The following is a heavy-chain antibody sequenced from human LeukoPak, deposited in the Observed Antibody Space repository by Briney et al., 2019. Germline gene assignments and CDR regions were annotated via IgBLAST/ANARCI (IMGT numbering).Heavy chain of an antibody. V-gene: IGHV1-8*01. Sequence: ASVKVSCKASGYTFTSYDINGVRQATGQGLEWMGWMNPNSGNTGYAQKFQGRVTMTRNTSISTAYMELSSLRSEDTAVYYCARAASQYSSSWDRYWGQGTLVTVSS. J-gene: IGHJ4*02. CDR1: GYTFTSYD. CDR2: MNPNSGNT. CDR3: ARAASQYSSSWDRY. D-gene: IGHD6-13*01.